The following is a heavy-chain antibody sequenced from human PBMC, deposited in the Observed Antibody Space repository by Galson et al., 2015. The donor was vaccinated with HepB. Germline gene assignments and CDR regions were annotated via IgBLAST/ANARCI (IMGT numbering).Heavy chain of an antibody. CDR3: ARNRGYETFDY. D-gene: IGHD5-12*01. CDR2: IKEDGSIK. V-gene: IGHV3-7*03. J-gene: IGHJ4*02. Sequence: MNWVRQAPGKGLEWVANIKEDGSIKYYMDSVTGRFTISRDNARNLLYLQMNGLRAEDTAVYFCARNRGYETFDYWGQGALVTVSS.